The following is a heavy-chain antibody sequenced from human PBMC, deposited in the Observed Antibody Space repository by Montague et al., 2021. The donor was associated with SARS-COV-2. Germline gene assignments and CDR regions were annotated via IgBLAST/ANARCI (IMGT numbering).Heavy chain of an antibody. CDR2: IYYSGST. CDR3: ARHGKTRIAMIVVVIGYFDY. Sequence: SETLSLTCTVSGGSISSSSYYWGWIRQPPGKGLEWIGSIYYSGSTYYNPSLKSRVTISVDTSKNQFSLKLSSETAADTAVYYCARHGKTRIAMIVVVIGYFDYWGQGTLATVSS. CDR1: GGSISSSSYY. J-gene: IGHJ4*02. D-gene: IGHD3-22*01. V-gene: IGHV4-39*01.